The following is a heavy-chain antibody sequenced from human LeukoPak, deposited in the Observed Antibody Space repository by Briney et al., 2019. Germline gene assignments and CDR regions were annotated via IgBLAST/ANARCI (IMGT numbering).Heavy chain of an antibody. CDR1: GGSISSYY. V-gene: IGHV4-59*01. CDR2: IYYSGST. J-gene: IGHJ6*02. CDR3: ARVSGSYYGGYYYYYGMDV. D-gene: IGHD1-26*01. Sequence: QPSETLSLTCTVSGGSISSYYWSWIRQPPGKGLEWLGYIYYSGSTNYNPSLKSRVTISVDTSKNQFSLKLSSVTAADTAVYYCARVSGSYYGGYYYYYGMDVWGQGTTVTVSS.